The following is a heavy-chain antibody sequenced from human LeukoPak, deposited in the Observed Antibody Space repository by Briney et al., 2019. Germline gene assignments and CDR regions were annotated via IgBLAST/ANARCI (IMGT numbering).Heavy chain of an antibody. V-gene: IGHV4-39*07. CDR3: AREAYLEQLVPFDY. CDR1: GGSISSSSYY. J-gene: IGHJ4*02. CDR2: IYYSGST. Sequence: SETLSLTCTVSGGSISSSSYYWGWIRQPPGKGLEWIGSIYYSGSTYYNPSLKSRVTVSVDTSKNQFSLKLSSVTAADTAVYYCAREAYLEQLVPFDYWGQGTLVTVSS. D-gene: IGHD6-13*01.